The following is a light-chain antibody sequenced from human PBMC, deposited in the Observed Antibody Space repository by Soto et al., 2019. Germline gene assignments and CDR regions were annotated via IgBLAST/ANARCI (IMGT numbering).Light chain of an antibody. CDR3: QQSYNTPLT. Sequence: DIQMTQSPSSLSASVEDRVIITCRASQSISNHLNWYQQKPGKAPKLLIFAASSLQSGVPSRFSGSGSGTDFTLTISSLQPEDFATYYCQQSYNTPLTFGGGTKVDI. V-gene: IGKV1-39*01. CDR2: AAS. J-gene: IGKJ4*01. CDR1: QSISNH.